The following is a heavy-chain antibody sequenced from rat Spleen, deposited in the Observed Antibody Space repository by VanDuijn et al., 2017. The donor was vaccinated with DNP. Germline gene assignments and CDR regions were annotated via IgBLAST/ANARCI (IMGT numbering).Heavy chain of an antibody. D-gene: IGHD1-11*01. CDR2: ISTGGANT. Sequence: EVQLVESGGGLVQPGRSLKLSCAASGFSFSDYAMAWVRQAPTKGLEWVAAISTGGANTYYRDSVKGRFTISRDNAKSTLYLQMDSLRSEDTATYYCIQRTTYGWGQGVMVTVSS. CDR3: IQRTTYG. J-gene: IGHJ2*01. V-gene: IGHV5-27*01. CDR1: GFSFSDYA.